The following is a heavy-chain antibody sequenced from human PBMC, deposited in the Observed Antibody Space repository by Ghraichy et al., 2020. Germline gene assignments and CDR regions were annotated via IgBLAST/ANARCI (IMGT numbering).Heavy chain of an antibody. CDR1: GFTFSSYE. D-gene: IGHD3-10*01. J-gene: IGHJ4*02. V-gene: IGHV3-48*03. CDR3: ARPRTLVRGDEFDY. CDR2: ISSSGGTI. Sequence: GGSLRLSCAASGFTFSSYEMSWVRQAPGKGLEWVSYISSSGGTIYYADSVKGRFTISRDNAKNSLYLQMNSLRSEDTALYYCARPRTLVRGDEFDYWGQGTLVTVSS.